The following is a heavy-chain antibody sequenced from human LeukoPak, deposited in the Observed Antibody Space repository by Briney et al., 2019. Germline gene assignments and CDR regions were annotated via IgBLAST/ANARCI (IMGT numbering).Heavy chain of an antibody. CDR3: ARLPGTSRFDP. CDR1: GASTSSNY. D-gene: IGHD2-2*01. J-gene: IGHJ5*02. V-gene: IGHV4-59*08. Sequence: SETLSLTCTVSGASTSSNYWSWIRQPPGKGLEWIGYIYYSGSTNYNPSRKSRVTISVDTSKNQFSLKLRSVTAADTAVYYCARLPGTSRFDPWGQGTLVIVSS. CDR2: IYYSGST.